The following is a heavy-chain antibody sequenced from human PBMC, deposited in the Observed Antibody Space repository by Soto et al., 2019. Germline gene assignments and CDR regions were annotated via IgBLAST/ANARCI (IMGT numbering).Heavy chain of an antibody. CDR3: ASRRGSYYYDSSGYYGNYYYGMDV. J-gene: IGHJ6*02. CDR2: IIPIFGTA. Sequence: SVKVSCKASGWSFSSYAISWVRQAPGQGLEWMGGIIPIFGTANYAQKFQGRVTITADKSTSTAYMELSSLRSEDTAVYYCASRRGSYYYDSSGYYGNYYYGMDVWGQGTTVTVSS. D-gene: IGHD3-22*01. CDR1: GWSFSSYA. V-gene: IGHV1-69*06.